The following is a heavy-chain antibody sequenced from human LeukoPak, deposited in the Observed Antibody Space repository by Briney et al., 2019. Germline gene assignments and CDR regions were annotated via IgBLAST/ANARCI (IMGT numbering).Heavy chain of an antibody. V-gene: IGHV4-34*01. CDR2: INHSGST. CDR3: ASQQYYDLPGGAFDF. Sequence: SETLSLTCAVYGGSFSGFYWSWIRQPPGKGLEWIGEINHSGSTNYNPSLKSRVTISVDTSKNQFSLKLSSVSAADTALYYCASQQYYDLPGGAFDFWGQGTMVTVSP. J-gene: IGHJ3*01. CDR1: GGSFSGFY. D-gene: IGHD3-3*01.